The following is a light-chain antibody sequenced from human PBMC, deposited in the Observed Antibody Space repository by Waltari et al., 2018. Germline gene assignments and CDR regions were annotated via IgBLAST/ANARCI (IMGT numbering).Light chain of an antibody. J-gene: IGKJ3*01. CDR2: EVS. CDR3: MQGIDLPFT. Sequence: DIVMTQTPLSLSVTPGPPASIACKSSQSLLHADGRTYLYWYLQKAGQSPQLLIYEVSRRFSGVPDRFSGSGSGTDFTLTIGRVEDEDVGIYFCMQGIDLPFTFGPGTKVDIK. V-gene: IGKV2-29*02. CDR1: QSLLHADGRTY.